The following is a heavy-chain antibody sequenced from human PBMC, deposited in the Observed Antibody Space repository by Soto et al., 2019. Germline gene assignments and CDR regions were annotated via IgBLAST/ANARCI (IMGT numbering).Heavy chain of an antibody. CDR2: IYYSGST. D-gene: IGHD6-19*01. V-gene: IGHV4-59*01. J-gene: IGHJ4*02. CDR1: GGSISSYY. Sequence: SETLSLTCTVSGGSISSYYWSWIRQPPGKGLEWIGYIYYSGSTNYNPSLKSRVTISVDTSKNQFSLKMNSVTAADTAVYYCARERGSGWTFDYWGQGTLVTVSS. CDR3: ARERGSGWTFDY.